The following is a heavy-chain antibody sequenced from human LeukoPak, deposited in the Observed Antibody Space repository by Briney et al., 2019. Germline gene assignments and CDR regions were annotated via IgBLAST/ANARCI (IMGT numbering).Heavy chain of an antibody. Sequence: PGGSLRLSCAASGFSFSSYWMNWVRQAPGKGLEWVANIKQDGSEKYYVGSVKGRFTISRDNAKNSLYLQMNSLRAEDTAVYYCARASVAGPYGMDVWGQGTTVTVSS. CDR3: ARASVAGPYGMDV. CDR1: GFSFSSYW. CDR2: IKQDGSEK. D-gene: IGHD6-19*01. V-gene: IGHV3-7*05. J-gene: IGHJ6*02.